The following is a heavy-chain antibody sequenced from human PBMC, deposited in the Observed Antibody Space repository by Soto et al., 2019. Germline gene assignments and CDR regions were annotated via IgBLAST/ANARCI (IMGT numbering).Heavy chain of an antibody. D-gene: IGHD2-2*01. CDR2: ISGYNGNT. Sequence: ASVKVSCKASGYTFTSYGISWVRQAPGQGLEWMGWISGYNGNTNYAQKFQGRVTMTTDTSTSTAYMEVRSLRSDDTAVYYCARDCSSTSCYSAFDIWGQGTMVTVSS. CDR1: GYTFTSYG. J-gene: IGHJ3*02. CDR3: ARDCSSTSCYSAFDI. V-gene: IGHV1-18*01.